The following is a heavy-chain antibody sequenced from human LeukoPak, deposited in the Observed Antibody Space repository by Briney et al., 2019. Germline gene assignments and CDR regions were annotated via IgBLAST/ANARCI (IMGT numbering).Heavy chain of an antibody. Sequence: GGSLRLSCAASEFTFSKYWMSWVRQAPGKGLERVAHTNQDGSKNYYVDSVRGRFTISRDNAKNSLYLQMNSLRAEDTAVYYCATTVAGYPDDYFDYWGQGTLVTVSS. CDR3: ATTVAGYPDDYFDY. D-gene: IGHD6-19*01. CDR2: TNQDGSKN. CDR1: EFTFSKYW. V-gene: IGHV3-7*01. J-gene: IGHJ4*02.